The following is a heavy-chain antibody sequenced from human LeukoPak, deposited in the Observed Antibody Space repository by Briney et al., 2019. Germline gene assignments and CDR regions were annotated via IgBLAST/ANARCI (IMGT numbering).Heavy chain of an antibody. CDR2: ISGSGGST. J-gene: IGHJ4*02. CDR1: GFTFSSYA. Sequence: GGSLRLSCAASGFTFSSYAMSWVRQAPGKGLEWVSAISGSGGSTYYADSVKGRFTISRDNSKSTLYLQTNSVRAEDTAVYYCAKDQYGDYAVDYWGQGTLVTVSS. V-gene: IGHV3-23*01. D-gene: IGHD4-17*01. CDR3: AKDQYGDYAVDY.